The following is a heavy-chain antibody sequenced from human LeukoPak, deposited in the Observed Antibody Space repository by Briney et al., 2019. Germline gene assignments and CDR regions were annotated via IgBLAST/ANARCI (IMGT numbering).Heavy chain of an antibody. J-gene: IGHJ4*02. D-gene: IGHD5-18*01. V-gene: IGHV1-18*01. CDR3: ASDVDTAMDGDY. Sequence: ASVKVSCKASGYTFTSYGISWVRQAPGQGLEWMGWISAYNGNTNYAQKLQGRVTMTTDTSTSTAYMELRSLRSDDTAVYYCASDVDTAMDGDYWGQGTLVTVSS. CDR1: GYTFTSYG. CDR2: ISAYNGNT.